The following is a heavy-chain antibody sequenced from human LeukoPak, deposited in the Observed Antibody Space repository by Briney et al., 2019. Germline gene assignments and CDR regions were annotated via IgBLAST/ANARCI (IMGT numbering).Heavy chain of an antibody. J-gene: IGHJ4*02. Sequence: GGSLRLSCAASGFTVGSNEMSWVRQAPGKGLEWVSAISGSGDNTYYAKSVKGRFTISRDNSKNTVYLQMNSLRAEDTAVYYCAKSLRIDYWGQGTLVTVSS. CDR2: ISGSGDNT. CDR3: AKSLRIDY. D-gene: IGHD3-16*01. CDR1: GFTVGSNE. V-gene: IGHV3-23*01.